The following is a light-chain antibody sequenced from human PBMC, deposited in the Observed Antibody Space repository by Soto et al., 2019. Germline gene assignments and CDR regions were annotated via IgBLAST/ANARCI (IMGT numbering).Light chain of an antibody. Sequence: EIVMTQSPATLSVSPGERATLSCRASQSVSSNLAWYQQKPGQAPRLLIYGASTRATGITARFSGSGSGTEFTLPISSLQSEDFGVYYCQQYNNWPITFGQGTRLEIK. V-gene: IGKV3-15*01. CDR2: GAS. CDR3: QQYNNWPIT. CDR1: QSVSSN. J-gene: IGKJ5*01.